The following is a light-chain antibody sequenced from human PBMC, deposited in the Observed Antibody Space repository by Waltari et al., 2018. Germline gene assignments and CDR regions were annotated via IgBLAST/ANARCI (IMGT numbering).Light chain of an antibody. Sequence: EIVLTQSPGTLSLSPGEGATPYCRASQSVSSSYLAWYQQKPGQAPRLLIYGASNRATDIPDRFTGSGSGTDFTLTINRLEPEDFAVYYCQQYGNSRGSFGQGTKLEIK. J-gene: IGKJ2*03. CDR2: GAS. CDR3: QQYGNSRGS. V-gene: IGKV3-20*01. CDR1: QSVSSSY.